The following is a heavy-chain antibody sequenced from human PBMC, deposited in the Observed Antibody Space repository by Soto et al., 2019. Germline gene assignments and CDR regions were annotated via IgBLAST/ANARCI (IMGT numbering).Heavy chain of an antibody. D-gene: IGHD6-13*01. Sequence: QVQLQESGPGLVKPSETLSLTCTVSGGSISSYYWCWFRQPPRKGLLWIGYIFYSGSTNYNHSLKSRATISVNTHKNQFSLKLSSVPAADTAVYYWAGGRQLLVNHDAFDIWGQGKMVTVSS. J-gene: IGHJ3*02. CDR1: GGSISSYY. CDR2: IFYSGST. V-gene: IGHV4-59*01. CDR3: AGGRQLLVNHDAFDI.